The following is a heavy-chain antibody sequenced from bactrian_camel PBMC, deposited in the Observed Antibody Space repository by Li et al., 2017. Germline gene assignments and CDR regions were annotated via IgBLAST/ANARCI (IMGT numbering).Heavy chain of an antibody. CDR2: IGTTKALS. J-gene: IGHJ4*01. CDR1: GTYNHC. Sequence: QLVESGGGSVQAGGSLRLSCAASGTYNHCMAWFRQVAGKEREGIAAIGTTKALSRYADSVSGRFTISRDSANNALYLQMNSLKPEDTAVYSCAATPFCPGRWLQPQYYNTWGQGTQVTVS. D-gene: IGHD7*01. V-gene: IGHV3-3*01. CDR3: AATPFCPGRWLQPQYYNT.